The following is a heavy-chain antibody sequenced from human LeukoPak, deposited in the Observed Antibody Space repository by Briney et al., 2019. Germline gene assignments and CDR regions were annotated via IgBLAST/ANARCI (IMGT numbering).Heavy chain of an antibody. V-gene: IGHV3-11*01. J-gene: IGHJ4*02. CDR1: VFTLSDYY. CDR3: ERGVQLDRARKADPYYFDY. D-gene: IGHD1-1*01. CDR2: IIISGSTI. Sequence: GGSLRLSCAASVFTLSDYYMSWIRQAPGKGLEWVSYIIISGSTIYYADSVKGRFTISRDNAKNSLYLQMNTLRAKDTAVYIFERGVQLDRARKADPYYFDYWGQGTLVTVSS.